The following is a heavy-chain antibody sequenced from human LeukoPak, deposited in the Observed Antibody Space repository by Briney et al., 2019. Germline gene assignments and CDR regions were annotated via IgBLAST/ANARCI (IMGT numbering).Heavy chain of an antibody. J-gene: IGHJ4*02. D-gene: IGHD1-26*01. V-gene: IGHV3-21*01. CDR2: IGSSGGYI. CDR1: GFTFSSYN. Sequence: GSLRLSCAASGFTFSSYNMNWVRQAPGKGLEWVSFIGSSGGYIYYADSVKGRFTISRDNAKSSLNLQMNSLRAEDTAVYYCARGIIGTYSDDHWGQGTLVTVSS. CDR3: ARGIIGTYSDDH.